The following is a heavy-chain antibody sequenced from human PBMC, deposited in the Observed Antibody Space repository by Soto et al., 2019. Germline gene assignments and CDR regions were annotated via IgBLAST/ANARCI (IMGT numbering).Heavy chain of an antibody. CDR3: AKDNYYYDSSGYVSN. Sequence: PXXTLSLPCAVYGGSFSGYYWSWIPQPPGKGLEWIGEINHSGSTNYSPSLKSRVTISIDNSKNTLNLQMNSLRAQDTAVYYCAKDNYYYDSSGYVSNWGQGTLVTVSS. J-gene: IGHJ4*02. V-gene: IGHV4-34*01. CDR2: INHSGST. CDR1: GGSFSGYY. D-gene: IGHD3-22*01.